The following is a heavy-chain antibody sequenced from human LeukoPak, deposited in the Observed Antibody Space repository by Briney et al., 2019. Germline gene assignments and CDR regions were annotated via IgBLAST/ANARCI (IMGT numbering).Heavy chain of an antibody. D-gene: IGHD6-19*01. CDR1: GYTFTSYD. V-gene: IGHV1-8*01. J-gene: IGHJ6*02. CDR2: MNPNSGNT. Sequence: ASVKVSCKASGYTFTSYDINWVRQATGQGLEWMGWMNPNSGNTGYAQKFQGRVTMTRNTSISTAYMELSSLRSEDTAVYYCARAYVAVAGRDRYYYYGMDVWGQGTTVTVSS. CDR3: ARAYVAVAGRDRYYYYGMDV.